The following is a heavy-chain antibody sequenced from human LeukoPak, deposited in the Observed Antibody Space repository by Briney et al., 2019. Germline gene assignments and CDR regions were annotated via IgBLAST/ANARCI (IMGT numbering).Heavy chain of an antibody. CDR2: ITSSSTYI. CDR3: ARAQGGYYDSSGYDY. D-gene: IGHD3-22*01. Sequence: GGSLRLSCAASRFTFSNHSMNWVRQAPGKGLEWVSSITSSSTYIYYADSVEGRFTISRDNAKNSLYLQMNSLRAEDTAVYYCARAQGGYYDSSGYDYWGQGTLVTVSS. J-gene: IGHJ4*02. CDR1: RFTFSNHS. V-gene: IGHV3-21*01.